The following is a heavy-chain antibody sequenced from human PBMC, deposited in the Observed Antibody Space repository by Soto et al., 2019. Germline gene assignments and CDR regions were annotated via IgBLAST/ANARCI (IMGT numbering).Heavy chain of an antibody. V-gene: IGHV5-51*01. Sequence: LGESLKISCRGSGYSFTSHWIGWVRQMPGKGLEWMGIIYPGDSDTRYSPSFQGQVTISADKSISTAYLQWSSLKASDTAMYYCARHPGTPDTRDFDYWGQGTLVTVSS. CDR3: ARHPGTPDTRDFDY. CDR2: IYPGDSDT. D-gene: IGHD1-1*01. J-gene: IGHJ4*02. CDR1: GYSFTSHW.